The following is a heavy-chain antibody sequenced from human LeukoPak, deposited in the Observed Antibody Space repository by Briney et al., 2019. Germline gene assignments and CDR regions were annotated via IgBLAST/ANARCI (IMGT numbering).Heavy chain of an antibody. J-gene: IGHJ4*02. CDR2: IKQDGSEK. V-gene: IGHV3-7*03. CDR3: ARDGQYSSGWYPY. D-gene: IGHD6-19*01. Sequence: QPGGSLRLSCTTSGFTFTNAWMHWVRQAPGKGLEWVANIKQDGSEKYYVDSVKGRFTISRDNAKNSLYLQMNSLRAEDTAVYYCARDGQYSSGWYPYWGQGTLVTVSS. CDR1: GFTFTNAW.